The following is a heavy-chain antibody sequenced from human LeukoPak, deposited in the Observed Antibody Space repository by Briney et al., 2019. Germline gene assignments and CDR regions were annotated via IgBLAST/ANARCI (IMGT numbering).Heavy chain of an antibody. J-gene: IGHJ4*02. D-gene: IGHD6-19*01. CDR1: GYTFTSYD. Sequence: ASVKVSCKASGYTFTSYDINWVRQATGQGLEWMGWMNPNSGNTGYAQKFQGRVTMTRNTSISTACMELSSLRSEDTAVYYCARGGGGIAVAGRDFDYWGQGTLVTVSS. CDR3: ARGGGGIAVAGRDFDY. V-gene: IGHV1-8*01. CDR2: MNPNSGNT.